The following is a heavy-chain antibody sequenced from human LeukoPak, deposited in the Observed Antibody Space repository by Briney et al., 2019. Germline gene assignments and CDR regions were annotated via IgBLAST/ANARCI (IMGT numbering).Heavy chain of an antibody. Sequence: GGSLRLSCAASGFTFSSYWMSWVRQAPGKGLEWVANIKQDGSEKYYVDSVKGRFTISRDNSKNTLYLQMNSLRAEDTAVYYCAKDSAQNYYDSSGFPDYWGQGTLVTVSS. CDR2: IKQDGSEK. D-gene: IGHD3-22*01. V-gene: IGHV3-7*03. J-gene: IGHJ4*02. CDR3: AKDSAQNYYDSSGFPDY. CDR1: GFTFSSYW.